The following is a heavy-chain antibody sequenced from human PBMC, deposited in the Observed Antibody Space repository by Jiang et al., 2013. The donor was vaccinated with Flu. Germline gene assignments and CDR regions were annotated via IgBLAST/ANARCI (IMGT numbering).Heavy chain of an antibody. CDR2: ISAYNGNI. Sequence: GAEVKKPGASVKVSCKASGYTFTSSGISWVRQAPGQGLEWMGWISAYNGNINYAQKLQGRVTMTTDTSTSTAYMEVRSLRSDDTAVYYCARDPSLYDSSGYSIDYWGQGTLVTVSS. J-gene: IGHJ4*02. CDR1: GYTFTSSG. V-gene: IGHV1-18*01. CDR3: ARDPSLYDSSGYSIDY. D-gene: IGHD3-22*01.